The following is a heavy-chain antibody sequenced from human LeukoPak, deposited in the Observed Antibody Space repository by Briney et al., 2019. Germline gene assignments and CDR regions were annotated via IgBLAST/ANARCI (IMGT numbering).Heavy chain of an antibody. J-gene: IGHJ4*02. V-gene: IGHV1-2*02. D-gene: IGHD5-18*01. CDR3: ARGRTERIQLWLNY. Sequence: ASVKVSCKASGYTFTGCYMHWVRQAPGQGLEWMGWINPNTGGTNYAQKFQGRVTMTRDTSISTAYMELSWLRFDDTAVYYCARGRTERIQLWLNYWGQGTLVTVSS. CDR1: GYTFTGCY. CDR2: INPNTGGT.